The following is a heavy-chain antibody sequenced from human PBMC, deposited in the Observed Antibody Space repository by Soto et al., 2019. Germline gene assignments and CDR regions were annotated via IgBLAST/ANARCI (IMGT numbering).Heavy chain of an antibody. CDR3: ARARLYCTGGSCTTWFDY. D-gene: IGHD2-15*01. J-gene: IGHJ4*02. CDR2: IYWDDDK. Sequence: QITLKESGPTLVKPTQTLTLTCTFSGFSLSTTGVGVGWIRQPAGKALEWLALIYWDDDKRYSPFLNSRLTITKDTSKNQVVLTMTNMDPVDTATYYCARARLYCTGGSCTTWFDYWGQGTRVTVSS. V-gene: IGHV2-5*02. CDR1: GFSLSTTGVG.